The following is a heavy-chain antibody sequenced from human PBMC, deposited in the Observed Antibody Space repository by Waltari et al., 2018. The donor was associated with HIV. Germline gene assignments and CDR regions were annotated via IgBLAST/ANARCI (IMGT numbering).Heavy chain of an antibody. CDR1: AASISAPKW. CDR3: ARGPTPGGSYRYLDHNWFDP. CDR2: MSHGGDT. J-gene: IGHJ5*02. V-gene: IGHV4-4*02. D-gene: IGHD1-26*01. Sequence: QVQLQESGPALVKPSGILSLTWPVPAASISAPKWWRWLRESPGKGLEWVGEMSHGGDTNYNPALESRVTISIDESENQFSLKVTSVTAADTAIYYCARGPTPGGSYRYLDHNWFDPWGQGTLVTVSS.